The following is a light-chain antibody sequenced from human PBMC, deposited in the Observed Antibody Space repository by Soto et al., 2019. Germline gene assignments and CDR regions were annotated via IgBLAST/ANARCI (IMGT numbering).Light chain of an antibody. V-gene: IGKV1D-12*01. J-gene: IGKJ4*01. CDR1: QGIRSW. CDR3: QQANRFPLT. Sequence: DIQMTQSPSSVSASVGDRVTITCRASQGIRSWLAWYEQKQGKAPKVXIYAASSLQSGVPSRFSGSGSGTDFTLTISSLQPADFATYDCQQANRFPLTFGGGTKVDIK. CDR2: AAS.